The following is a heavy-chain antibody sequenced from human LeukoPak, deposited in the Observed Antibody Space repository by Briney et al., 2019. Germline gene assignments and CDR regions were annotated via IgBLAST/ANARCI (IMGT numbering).Heavy chain of an antibody. J-gene: IGHJ6*02. D-gene: IGHD3-16*01. V-gene: IGHV3-21*01. CDR1: GFTFSSYS. Sequence: GGSLRLSCAASGFTFSSYSMNWVRQAPGKGLEWVSSISSSSSYIYYADSVKGRFTISRDNAKNSLYLQMNSLRAEDTAVYYCARDWGYYYYYGMDVWGQGTTVTVSS. CDR3: ARDWGYYYYYGMDV. CDR2: ISSSSSYI.